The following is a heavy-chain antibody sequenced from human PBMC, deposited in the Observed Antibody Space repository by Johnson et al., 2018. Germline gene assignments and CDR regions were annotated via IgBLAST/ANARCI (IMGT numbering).Heavy chain of an antibody. V-gene: IGHV3-9*01. CDR1: GFTFEDYA. Sequence: VQLVQSGGGLVQPGRSLRLSCAASGFTFEDYAMHWVRQAPGKGLEWVSGISWNSGSIGYADSVKGRFTISRDNAKNSLYLQMNSLRAEDTALYYCAKDIGSSGRSGYFQHWGQGTLVTVSA. CDR2: ISWNSGSI. CDR3: AKDIGSSGRSGYFQH. J-gene: IGHJ1*01. D-gene: IGHD3-22*01.